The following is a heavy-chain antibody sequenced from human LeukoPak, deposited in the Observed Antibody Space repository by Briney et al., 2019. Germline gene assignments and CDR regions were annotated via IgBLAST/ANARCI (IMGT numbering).Heavy chain of an antibody. Sequence: GGSLRLSCAASGFTASSNYMSWVRQAPGKGLEWVSVIYSGGSTYYADSVKGRFTISRDNSKNTLYLQMNSLRAEDTAVYYCAKGKYSSGGVPDYWGQGTLVTVSS. D-gene: IGHD6-19*01. CDR3: AKGKYSSGGVPDY. CDR1: GFTASSNY. J-gene: IGHJ4*02. CDR2: IYSGGST. V-gene: IGHV3-53*01.